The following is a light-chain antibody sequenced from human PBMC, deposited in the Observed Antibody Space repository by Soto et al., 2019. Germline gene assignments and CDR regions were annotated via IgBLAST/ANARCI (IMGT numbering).Light chain of an antibody. Sequence: QSVLTQPPSMSAAPGQKVTISCSGSSSNIGNNYVAWYQQFPATAPKLLIYDNNQRPSGIPDRFSGSKSGTSATLGITGLQTGDEAVYYCGTWDTRLSGAVFGGDTQLTVL. CDR2: DNN. V-gene: IGLV1-51*01. CDR1: SSNIGNNY. CDR3: GTWDTRLSGAV. J-gene: IGLJ7*01.